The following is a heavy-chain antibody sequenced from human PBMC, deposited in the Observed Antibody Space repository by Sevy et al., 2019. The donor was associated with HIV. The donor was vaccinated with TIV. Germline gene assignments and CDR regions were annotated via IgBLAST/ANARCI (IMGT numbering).Heavy chain of an antibody. CDR2: FYCSRTT. CDR1: GGSMSGYY. Sequence: SETLSLTCTVSGGSMSGYYLTWIRQPPGKGLEWIGYFYCSRTTNYNSSLKSRVTISVDRSKNQFSLKLNSVTAAYTAVYYCATCSPDYYYGMDVWGQGTTVTVSS. D-gene: IGHD2-15*01. J-gene: IGHJ6*02. CDR3: ATCSPDYYYGMDV. V-gene: IGHV4-59*01.